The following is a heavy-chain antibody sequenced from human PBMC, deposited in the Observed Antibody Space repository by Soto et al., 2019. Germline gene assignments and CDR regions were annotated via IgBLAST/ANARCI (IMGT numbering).Heavy chain of an antibody. CDR2: IANTGST. CDR3: ARDDRDDSIGNFGY. D-gene: IGHD1-1*01. J-gene: IGHJ4*02. CDR1: GDSIRSSNC. V-gene: IGHV4-28*03. Sequence: SETLSLTCAVSGDSIRSSNCWSFIRQHPGKGLEWIGNIANTGSTNYNPSLKSRVTISVDTPNNQFSLRLSSVTAADTAVYYCARDDRDDSIGNFGYWGQGTLVTVSS.